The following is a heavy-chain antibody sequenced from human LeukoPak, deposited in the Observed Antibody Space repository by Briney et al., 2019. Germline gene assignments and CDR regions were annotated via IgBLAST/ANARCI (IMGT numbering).Heavy chain of an antibody. J-gene: IGHJ4*02. V-gene: IGHV3-7*01. CDR1: GLTFSSYW. D-gene: IGHD2-2*01. CDR2: IKQDGSEK. Sequence: PGGSLRLSCAISGLTFSSYWMTWVRQAPGKGLELVANIKQDGSEKYYVYSVKGRFTISRDNAKNSLYLQMSSLRVEDTAVYYCARVGCTTTSCLANWGQGTLVTVSS. CDR3: ARVGCTTTSCLAN.